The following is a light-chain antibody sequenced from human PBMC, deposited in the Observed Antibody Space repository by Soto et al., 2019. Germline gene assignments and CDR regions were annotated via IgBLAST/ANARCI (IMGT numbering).Light chain of an antibody. CDR3: QQYISSPLT. Sequence: VLTQSPGTLSLSPGERATLSCRASQSVSNNYLAWYQQKPGQAPRLVIYGASNRATGIPDRFSASGSGTDFTLTISRLEPEDLAVYYCQQYISSPLTFG. J-gene: IGKJ1*01. CDR2: GAS. CDR1: QSVSNNY. V-gene: IGKV3-20*01.